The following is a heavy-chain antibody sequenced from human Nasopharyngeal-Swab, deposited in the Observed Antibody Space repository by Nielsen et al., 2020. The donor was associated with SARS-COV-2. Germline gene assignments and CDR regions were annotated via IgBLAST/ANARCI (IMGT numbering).Heavy chain of an antibody. V-gene: IGHV3-23*01. CDR3: AKDKAYTGLITMGTSDAFDI. CDR1: GFTFSSYA. J-gene: IGHJ3*02. Sequence: GESLKISCAASGFTFSSYAMSWVRQAPGKGLEWVSAISGSGGSTYYADSVKGRFTISRDNSKNTLYLQMNSLRAEETAVYYCAKDKAYTGLITMGTSDAFDIWGQGTMVTVSS. CDR2: ISGSGGST. D-gene: IGHD3-10*01.